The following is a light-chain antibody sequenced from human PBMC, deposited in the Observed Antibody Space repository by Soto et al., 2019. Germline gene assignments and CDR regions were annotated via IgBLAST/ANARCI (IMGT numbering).Light chain of an antibody. CDR1: HIVSSSF. J-gene: IGKJ1*01. Sequence: EIVLTQSPGTLSLSPGERATLSCWASHIVSSSFLAWYQQKPGQAPRLLIYGASSRATGIPDTFSGSGSGTDFTLTINRLEPEDFAVYYCQQYGSSPATFGQGTKVEIK. CDR2: GAS. CDR3: QQYGSSPAT. V-gene: IGKV3-20*01.